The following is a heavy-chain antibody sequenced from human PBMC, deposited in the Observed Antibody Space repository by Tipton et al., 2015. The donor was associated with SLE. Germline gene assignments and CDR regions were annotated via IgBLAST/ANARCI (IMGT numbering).Heavy chain of an antibody. D-gene: IGHD2-15*01. J-gene: IGHJ6*02. V-gene: IGHV4-39*07. Sequence: TLSLTCTVSGGSISSSSYYWGWIRQPPGKGLEWIGSIYYSGSTYYNPSLKSRVTISVDTSKNQFSLKLSSVTAADTAVYYCARFNDCSGGSCYSAYYYYYGMDVWGQGTTVTVSS. CDR1: GGSISSSSYY. CDR3: ARFNDCSGGSCYSAYYYYYGMDV. CDR2: IYYSGST.